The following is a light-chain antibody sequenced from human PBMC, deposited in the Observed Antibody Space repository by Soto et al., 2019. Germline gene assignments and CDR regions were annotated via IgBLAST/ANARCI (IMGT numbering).Light chain of an antibody. CDR3: QQYNNWPPT. J-gene: IGKJ5*01. Sequence: EIVMTQSPATLSVAPGERDTLSCRASQSVTSNLAWYQQKPGQAPRLLIYGASTRATGIPARFSGSGSGTEFTLTISSLQSEDFAVYYCQQYNNWPPTFGRGTRLEIK. CDR2: GAS. CDR1: QSVTSN. V-gene: IGKV3-15*01.